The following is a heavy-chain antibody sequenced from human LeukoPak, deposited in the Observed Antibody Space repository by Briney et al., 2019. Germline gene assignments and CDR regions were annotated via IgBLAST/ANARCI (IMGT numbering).Heavy chain of an antibody. CDR2: IHTSGST. D-gene: IGHD2-15*01. Sequence: SETLSLTCTVSGGSITSYYRNWIRQPAGKGLEWIGHIHTSGSTNYNPSLKSRVTMSVDTSKNQFSLKLSSVTAADTAVYYCATSGGILNWFDPWGQGTLVTVSS. CDR3: ATSGGILNWFDP. J-gene: IGHJ5*02. CDR1: GGSITSYY. V-gene: IGHV4-4*07.